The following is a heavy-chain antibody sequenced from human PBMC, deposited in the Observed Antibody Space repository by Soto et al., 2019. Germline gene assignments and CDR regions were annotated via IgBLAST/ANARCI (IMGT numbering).Heavy chain of an antibody. CDR1: GYTFTSYG. CDR3: ARDYYYDTSGYYSDTFEI. J-gene: IGHJ3*02. D-gene: IGHD3-22*01. Sequence: QVQLVQSGAEVKKPGASVNVSCKASGYTFTSYGISWVRQAPGQGLEWMGWISAYNDDTNYAQKLQGRVTMTTDTSTTTAYMELRSLRSDDAAVYYCARDYYYDTSGYYSDTFEIWGQGTMVTVSS. CDR2: ISAYNDDT. V-gene: IGHV1-18*01.